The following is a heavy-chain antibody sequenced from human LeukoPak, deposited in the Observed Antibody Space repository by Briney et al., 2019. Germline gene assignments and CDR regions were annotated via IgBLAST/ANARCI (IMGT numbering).Heavy chain of an antibody. CDR2: ISSDSGDT. D-gene: IGHD1-26*01. V-gene: IGHV3-11*06. CDR3: VKSAGRNGGN. J-gene: IGHJ4*02. Sequence: GGSLRLSCAASGFTFTDWYMSWIRQPPGKGLQWLSYISSDSGDTSYADSVRGRFTISRDNAKKSVYLHMNSRRAEDTAIYYCVKSAGRNGGNWGQGTLVTVSS. CDR1: GFTFTDWY.